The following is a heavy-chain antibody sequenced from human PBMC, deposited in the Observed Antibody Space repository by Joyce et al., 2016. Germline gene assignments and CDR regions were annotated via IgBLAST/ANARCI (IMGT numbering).Heavy chain of an antibody. CDR1: GFTFSSHV. J-gene: IGHJ4*02. CDR3: ARDRFIDSSGWFDY. V-gene: IGHV3-33*01. D-gene: IGHD6-19*01. CDR2: IWYDGRKK. Sequence: QVQLVESGGGVVQPGRSLRLSWAASGFTFSSHVMHWVRQGPGKGLEWVAVIWYDGRKKYYADSVKGRFTISRDNSKNTLYLQMNSLRAEDTAVYYCARDRFIDSSGWFDYWGQGTLVTVSS.